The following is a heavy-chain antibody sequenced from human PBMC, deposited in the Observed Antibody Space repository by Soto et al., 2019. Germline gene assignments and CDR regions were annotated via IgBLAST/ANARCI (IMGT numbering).Heavy chain of an antibody. V-gene: IGHV1-46*01. D-gene: IGHD2-2*01. CDR1: GYTFSNYY. J-gene: IGHJ4*02. Sequence: QVQLMQSGAEVKKPGASVKLSCKTSGYTFSNYYINWVRQAPGQGLQWIGRINPSGGSTSYAKKFKGRVTMTRVTSTSTVYMDLSSLRSEDTAVYYCARSQEVVVVPAAPIDYWGQGTLLTVSS. CDR3: ARSQEVVVVPAAPIDY. CDR2: INPSGGST.